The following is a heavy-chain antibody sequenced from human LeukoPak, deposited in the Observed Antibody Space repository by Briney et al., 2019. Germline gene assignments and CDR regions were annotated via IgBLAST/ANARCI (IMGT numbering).Heavy chain of an antibody. D-gene: IGHD3-22*01. V-gene: IGHV3-30-3*01. CDR1: GFTFSSYA. J-gene: IGHJ4*02. CDR3: ASSVVVITPYYFDY. Sequence: GRSLRLSCAASGFTFSSYAMHWVRQAPGKGLEWVAVISYDGSNKYYADSVKGRFTISRDNSKNTLYLQMNSLRAEDTAVYYCASSVVVITPYYFDYWGQGTLVTVSS. CDR2: ISYDGSNK.